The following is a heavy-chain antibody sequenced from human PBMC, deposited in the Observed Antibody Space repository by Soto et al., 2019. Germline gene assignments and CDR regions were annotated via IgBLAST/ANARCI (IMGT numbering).Heavy chain of an antibody. CDR1: GFTFSSYG. D-gene: IGHD3-22*01. J-gene: IGHJ3*02. CDR2: ISYDGSNK. V-gene: IGHV3-30*03. Sequence: GGSLRLSCAASGFTFSSYGMHWVRQAPGKGLEWVAVISYDGSNKYYADSVKGRFTISRDNSKNTLYLQMNSLRAEDTAVYYCATFWPTHGHIKDYYDSPDAFDIWGQGTMVTVSS. CDR3: ATFWPTHGHIKDYYDSPDAFDI.